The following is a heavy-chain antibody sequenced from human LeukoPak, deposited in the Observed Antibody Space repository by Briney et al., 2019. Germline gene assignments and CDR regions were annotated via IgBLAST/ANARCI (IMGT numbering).Heavy chain of an antibody. CDR1: GGSISSHY. Sequence: PSETLSLTCTVSGGSISSHYWSWIRQPPGKGLEGIGYIYYSGSTNYNPSLKSRVTISVDTSKNQFSLKLSSVTAADTAVYYCARARYCSSTSCHWDVWGKGTTVTVSS. J-gene: IGHJ6*04. V-gene: IGHV4-59*11. CDR2: IYYSGST. CDR3: ARARYCSSTSCHWDV. D-gene: IGHD2-2*01.